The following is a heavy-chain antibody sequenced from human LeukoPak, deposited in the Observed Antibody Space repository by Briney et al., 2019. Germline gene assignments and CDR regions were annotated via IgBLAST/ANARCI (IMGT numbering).Heavy chain of an antibody. CDR1: GFTFSSYA. CDR2: ISGSGGST. J-gene: IGHJ4*02. V-gene: IGHV3-23*01. CDR3: AKDGPYYDILTGYSSKDY. D-gene: IGHD3-9*01. Sequence: PGGSLRLSCAASGFTFSSYAMSWVRQAPGKGLEWVSAISGSGGSTYYADSVKGRFTISRDNSKNTLYLQMNSLRAEDTAAYYCAKDGPYYDILTGYSSKDYWGQGTLVTVSS.